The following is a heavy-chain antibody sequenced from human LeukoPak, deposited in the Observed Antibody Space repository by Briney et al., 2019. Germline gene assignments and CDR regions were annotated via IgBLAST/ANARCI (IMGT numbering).Heavy chain of an antibody. CDR2: IYYSGST. J-gene: IGHJ4*02. V-gene: IGHV4-39*07. D-gene: IGHD5-18*01. CDR1: GGSISSSSYY. Sequence: SETLSLTCTVSGGSISSSSYYWGWIRQPPGKGLEWIGSIYYSGSTYYNPSLKSRVTISVDTSKNQFSLKLSSVTAADTAVYYCARGEWIRAQAFFDYWGQGTLVTVSS. CDR3: ARGEWIRAQAFFDY.